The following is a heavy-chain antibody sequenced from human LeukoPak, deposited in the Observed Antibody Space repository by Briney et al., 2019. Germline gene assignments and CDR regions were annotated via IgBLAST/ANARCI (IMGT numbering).Heavy chain of an antibody. V-gene: IGHV3-23*01. J-gene: IGHJ5*02. CDR1: GFTFSSYA. CDR3: AKDLNYDSSGYLGEDWFDP. Sequence: GGSLRLSCAASGFTFSSYAMSWVRQAPGKGLEWVSAISGSGGSTYYADSVKGRFTISRDNSKNTLYLQMNSLRAEDTAVYYCAKDLNYDSSGYLGEDWFDPWGQGTLVTVSS. CDR2: ISGSGGST. D-gene: IGHD3-22*01.